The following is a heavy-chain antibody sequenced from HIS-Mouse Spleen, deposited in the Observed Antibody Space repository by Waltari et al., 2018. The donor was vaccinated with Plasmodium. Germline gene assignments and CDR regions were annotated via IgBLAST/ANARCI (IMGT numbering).Heavy chain of an antibody. CDR3: AREDILTGYYNDYWYFDL. V-gene: IGHV3-21*01. J-gene: IGHJ2*01. D-gene: IGHD3-9*01. CDR2: ISSSSSYI. Sequence: EVQLVESGGGLVKPGGCLRVSCVASVSTFSYCRVTWVRKAPGKGLEWVSSISSSSSYIYYADSVKGRFTISRDNAKNSLYLQMNSLRAEDTAVYYCAREDILTGYYNDYWYFDLWGRGSLVTVSS. CDR1: VSTFSYCR.